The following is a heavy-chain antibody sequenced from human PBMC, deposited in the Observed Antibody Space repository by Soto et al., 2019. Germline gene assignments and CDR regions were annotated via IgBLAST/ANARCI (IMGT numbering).Heavy chain of an antibody. CDR2: IYHSGST. CDR3: ARTTSPHRLGY. V-gene: IGHV4-4*02. J-gene: IGHJ4*02. Sequence: SETLSLTCAVSGGSISSSNWWSWVRQPPVKGLEWIGEIYHSGSTNYNPSLKSRVTISVDKSKNQFSLKLGSVTAADTAVYYCARTTSPHRLGYWGQGTLVTVSS. D-gene: IGHD4-4*01. CDR1: GGSISSSNW.